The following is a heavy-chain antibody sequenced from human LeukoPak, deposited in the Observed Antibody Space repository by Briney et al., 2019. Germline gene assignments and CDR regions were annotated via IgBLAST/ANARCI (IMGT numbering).Heavy chain of an antibody. J-gene: IGHJ4*02. Sequence: PSQTLSLTCTVSGGSISSGGYYWSWIRQHPGKGLEWIGYIYYSGSTYYNPSLKSRVTISVDTSKNQFSLKLSSVTAADTAVYYCARDNIVADYGDYAGQIDYWGQGTLVTVSS. CDR2: IYYSGST. CDR3: ARDNIVADYGDYAGQIDY. CDR1: GGSISSGGYY. V-gene: IGHV4-30-4*08. D-gene: IGHD4-17*01.